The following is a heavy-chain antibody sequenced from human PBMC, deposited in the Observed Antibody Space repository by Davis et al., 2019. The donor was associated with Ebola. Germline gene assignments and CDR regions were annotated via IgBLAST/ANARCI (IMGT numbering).Heavy chain of an antibody. Sequence: PGGSLRLSCAAFRLSVTNTWMSWVRQAPGKGLEWVGRILGKGHGGAIDYAAPVKGRFTISRDDSKNTLYLQMDSLKPEDTALYYYTSAPDNIPSADPGYWGQGTLVTVSS. CDR3: TSAPDNIPSADPGY. V-gene: IGHV3-15*01. CDR1: RLSVTNTW. CDR2: ILGKGHGGAI. D-gene: IGHD6-13*01. J-gene: IGHJ4*02.